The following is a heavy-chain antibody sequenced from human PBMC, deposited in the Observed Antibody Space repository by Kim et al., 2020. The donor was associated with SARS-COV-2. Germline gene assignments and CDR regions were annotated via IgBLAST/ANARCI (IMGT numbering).Heavy chain of an antibody. J-gene: IGHJ4*02. D-gene: IGHD2-2*01. Sequence: GGSLRLSCAASGFTFSSYAMSWVRQAPGKGLEWVSAISGSGGSTYYADSVKGRFTISRDNSKNTLYLQMNSLRPEDTAVYYCAKDLSTPNRIVVVPAATPVFDHWGQGTLVTVSS. CDR2: ISGSGGST. CDR3: AKDLSTPNRIVVVPAATPVFDH. V-gene: IGHV3-23*01. CDR1: GFTFSSYA.